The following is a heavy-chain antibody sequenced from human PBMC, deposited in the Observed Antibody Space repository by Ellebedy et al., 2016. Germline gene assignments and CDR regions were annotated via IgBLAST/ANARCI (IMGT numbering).Heavy chain of an antibody. Sequence: GESLKISCAASGFTFSSYAMSWVRQVPGKGLEWVSAISGSGGSTYYADSVKGRFTISRDNSKNTLYLQMNSLRAEDTAVYYCAKRGRATTVTYYFDYWGQGTLVTASS. CDR3: AKRGRATTVTYYFDY. CDR1: GFTFSSYA. V-gene: IGHV3-23*01. CDR2: ISGSGGST. J-gene: IGHJ4*02. D-gene: IGHD4-17*01.